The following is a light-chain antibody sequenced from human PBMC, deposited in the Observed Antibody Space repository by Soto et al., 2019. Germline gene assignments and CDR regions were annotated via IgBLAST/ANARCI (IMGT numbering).Light chain of an antibody. CDR3: QQRSNWRALT. Sequence: EIVLTQSPATLSLSPGERATLSCRASQSVSSYLAWYQQKPGQAPRLLIYDASNRATGIPARFSGSGSGTDFTLTISSLGPENFAVYYLQQRSNWRALTFGGGTKVENK. V-gene: IGKV3-11*01. CDR1: QSVSSY. J-gene: IGKJ4*01. CDR2: DAS.